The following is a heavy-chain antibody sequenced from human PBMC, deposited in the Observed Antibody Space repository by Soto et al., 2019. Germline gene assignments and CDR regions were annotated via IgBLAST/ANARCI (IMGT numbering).Heavy chain of an antibody. J-gene: IGHJ5*02. CDR1: GGSFSGYY. Sequence: SETLSLTCAVYGGSFSGYYWSWIRQAPGKGLEWIGEINHRGSTYNPSLTSRVTMSVDTSKNQFSLKLTSVTAADTAVYYCARDGFCTETSCRIGNWFDPWGQGTQVTVPQ. CDR3: ARDGFCTETSCRIGNWFDP. V-gene: IGHV4-34*01. D-gene: IGHD2-8*02. CDR2: INHRGST.